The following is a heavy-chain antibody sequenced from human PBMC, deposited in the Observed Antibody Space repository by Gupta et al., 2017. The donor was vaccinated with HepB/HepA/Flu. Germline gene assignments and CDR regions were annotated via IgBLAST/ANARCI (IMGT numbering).Heavy chain of an antibody. V-gene: IGHV4-34*01. D-gene: IGHD3-3*01. CDR2: INHSGSR. CDR1: GGSFSGYY. Sequence: QVQLQQWGAGLLKPSETLSLTCAVSGGSFSGYYWCWIRQPPGRGLEWVGEINHSGSRNYNPSLKSRVTISVDTSKNQFSLNINSVTAADTAVYYCARLTYDFWSGYYGTFDFWGQGTLVTVSS. CDR3: ARLTYDFWSGYYGTFDF. J-gene: IGHJ4*02.